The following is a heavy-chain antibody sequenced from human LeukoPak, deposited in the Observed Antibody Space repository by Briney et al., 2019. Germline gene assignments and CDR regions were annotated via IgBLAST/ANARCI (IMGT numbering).Heavy chain of an antibody. CDR2: ISNDGRNK. CDR1: GFTFSTYA. V-gene: IGHV3-30*04. CDR3: AKDPPYDFWSGAFDI. Sequence: GGSLRLSCAASGFTFSTYAMHWVRQAPGKGLEWVAVISNDGRNKIYADSVKGRFTISRDNSKNTLYLQMNSLRAEDTAVYYCAKDPPYDFWSGAFDIWGQGTMVTVSS. J-gene: IGHJ3*02. D-gene: IGHD3-3*01.